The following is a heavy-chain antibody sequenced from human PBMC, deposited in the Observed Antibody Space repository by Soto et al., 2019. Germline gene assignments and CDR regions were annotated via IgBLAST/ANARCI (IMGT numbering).Heavy chain of an antibody. Sequence: SETLSLTCAVYGGSVNGYYWNWIRQPPGKGLEWIGEINHTGGTHYNPSLKSRVTMSVDTSKNQFSLRLSSVTAADTAIYYRATRITVFGLLIPPFDPWGQETQVTVSS. CDR3: ATRITVFGLLIPPFDP. V-gene: IGHV4-34*01. J-gene: IGHJ5*02. CDR2: INHTGGT. CDR1: GGSVNGYY. D-gene: IGHD3-3*01.